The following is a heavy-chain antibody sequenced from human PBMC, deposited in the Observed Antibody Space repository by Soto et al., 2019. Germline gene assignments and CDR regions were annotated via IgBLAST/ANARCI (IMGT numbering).Heavy chain of an antibody. D-gene: IGHD2-21*01. V-gene: IGHV3-33*01. Sequence: PGGSLRLSCAASGFTFGTYAMHWVRQAPGKGLEWVAGIWYDGRIENYADSVKGRFSISRDNSKSTVSLHMNSLRVEDTAIYYCGGSDCGCQCACDYLGQGALVTVSS. CDR2: IWYDGRIE. J-gene: IGHJ4*02. CDR1: GFTFGTYA. CDR3: GGSDCGCQCACDY.